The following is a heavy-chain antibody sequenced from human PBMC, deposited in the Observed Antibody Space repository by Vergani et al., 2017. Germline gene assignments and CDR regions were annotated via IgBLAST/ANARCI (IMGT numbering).Heavy chain of an antibody. CDR3: AKANPRNSGYDYLYYYHAMDV. CDR2: ISGSGGST. D-gene: IGHD5-12*01. V-gene: IGHV3-23*01. CDR1: GFTFNHYA. Sequence: EVQLLESGGDLVQPGGSLRLSCAASGFTFNHYAMNWVRQAPGKGLEWVSGISGSGGSTYYAGSGKGRFTISRDSSKNTLYLQMNSLSAGDTAVSYCAKANPRNSGYDYLYYYHAMDVWGQGTTVTVSS. J-gene: IGHJ6*02.